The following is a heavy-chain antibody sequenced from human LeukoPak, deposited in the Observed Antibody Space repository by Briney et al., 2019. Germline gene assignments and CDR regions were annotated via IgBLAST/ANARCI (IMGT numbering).Heavy chain of an antibody. CDR2: IYPGDSDT. CDR1: GYSFTNYW. CDR3: ARDHYGSGSYDGMDV. D-gene: IGHD3-10*01. V-gene: IGHV5-51*01. Sequence: GESLKISCKGSGYSFTNYWIGWVRPMPGKGLEWMGIIYPGDSDTRYSPSFQGQVTISANKSISSAYLQWSSLETSDTAMYYCARDHYGSGSYDGMDVWGQGTTVTVSS. J-gene: IGHJ6*02.